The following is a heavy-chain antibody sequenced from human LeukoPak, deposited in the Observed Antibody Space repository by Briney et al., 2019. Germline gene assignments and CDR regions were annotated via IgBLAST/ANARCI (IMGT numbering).Heavy chain of an antibody. CDR1: GITLSNYG. CDR2: ISDRGRRT. Sequence: GGALRVSCAGSGITLSNYGMSWVRRAPGKGLEWVAGISDRGRRTNYVDSVKGRFTISTDNPKNTLYLKMNSLRAEDTAVYFCAKRGVVIRVILVGFHKEAYYFDSWGQGALVTVSS. D-gene: IGHD3-22*01. J-gene: IGHJ4*02. V-gene: IGHV3-23*01. CDR3: AKRGVVIRVILVGFHKEAYYFDS.